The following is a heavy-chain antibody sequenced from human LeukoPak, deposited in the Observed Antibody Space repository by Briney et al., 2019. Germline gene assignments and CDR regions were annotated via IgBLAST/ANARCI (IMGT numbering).Heavy chain of an antibody. CDR3: ARGITGTMWFDP. CDR2: IYYSGSI. CDR1: GGSISSYY. D-gene: IGHD1-7*01. J-gene: IGHJ5*02. V-gene: IGHV4-59*12. Sequence: SETLSLTCTVSGGSISSYYWSWIRQPPGKGLEWIGYIYYSGSIYYNPSLKSRVTMSVDTSKNQFSLKLSSVTAVDTAVYYCARGITGTMWFDPWGQGTLVTVSS.